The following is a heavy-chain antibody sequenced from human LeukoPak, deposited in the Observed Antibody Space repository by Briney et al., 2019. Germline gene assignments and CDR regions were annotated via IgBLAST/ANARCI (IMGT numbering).Heavy chain of an antibody. J-gene: IGHJ4*02. CDR1: GFTFNNNA. V-gene: IGHV3-23*01. CDR3: AKDQRYTSSWWGGGH. D-gene: IGHD2-2*01. CDR2: ISGSGGST. Sequence: PGGSLRLSCAASGFTFNNNAMSWVRQAPGKGLEWVSTISGSGGSTFYADSVKGRFTISRDNSKNTLYLQMNSLRADDTAVYYCAKDQRYTSSWWGGGHWGQGTLVTVSS.